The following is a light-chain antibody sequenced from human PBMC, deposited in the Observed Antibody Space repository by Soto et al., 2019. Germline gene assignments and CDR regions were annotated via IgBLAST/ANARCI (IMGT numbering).Light chain of an antibody. CDR2: RSD. J-gene: IGLJ1*01. CDR1: NSRSGSNY. V-gene: IGLV1-47*01. Sequence: QSVLPQPPSASGTPGQRVTISCSTSNSRSGSNYVYWYQQLPGTAPKLLIYRSDQRPSGVPDRFSGSKSGTSASLAISGLRSEDEADYYCAKWDDSLRVYVFGTGTKVTVL. CDR3: AKWDDSLRVYV.